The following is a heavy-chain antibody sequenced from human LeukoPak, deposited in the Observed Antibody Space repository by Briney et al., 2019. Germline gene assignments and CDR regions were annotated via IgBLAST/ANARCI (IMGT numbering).Heavy chain of an antibody. J-gene: IGHJ4*02. CDR3: ARVPYSSGWYDARYFDY. CDR2: INPNIGGT. CDR1: GYTFIGYY. Sequence: GASVTVSCKAAGYTFIGYYIHWVRQAPRQGLEWMGWINPNIGGTNYAQKFQGRVTMTRDTSISTAYMELSRLRSDDTAVYYCARVPYSSGWYDARYFDYWGQGTLVTVSS. V-gene: IGHV1-2*02. D-gene: IGHD6-19*01.